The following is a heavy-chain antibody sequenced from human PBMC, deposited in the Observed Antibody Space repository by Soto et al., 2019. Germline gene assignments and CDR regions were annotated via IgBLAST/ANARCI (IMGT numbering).Heavy chain of an antibody. CDR1: GFTLSRYA. CDR2: ITGGGSST. CDR3: AKDITQEPVILGPAAQYYSYGMDV. Sequence: GGSLRLSCAASGFTLSRYAMSWVRQAPGKGLEWVSAITGGGSSTYYADSVKGRFTISRDNSKNTLSLQMNGLRAEDTAVYYCAKDITQEPVILGPAAQYYSYGMDVWGQGTTVTVSS. V-gene: IGHV3-23*01. J-gene: IGHJ6*02. D-gene: IGHD2-2*01.